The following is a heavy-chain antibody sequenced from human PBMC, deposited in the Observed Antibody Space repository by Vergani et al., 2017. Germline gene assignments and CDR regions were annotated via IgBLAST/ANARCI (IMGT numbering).Heavy chain of an antibody. Sequence: EVQLVESGGGLVQPGGSLRLSCAASGFTFSSYWMSWVRQAPGKGLEWVANIKQDGSEKYYADSVKGRFTISRDNSKNTLYLQMNSLRAEDTAVYYCAKDSVDIVVVPAAIRGDYYYYMDVWGKGTTVTVSS. V-gene: IGHV3-7*01. CDR3: AKDSVDIVVVPAAIRGDYYYYMDV. D-gene: IGHD2-2*02. CDR2: IKQDGSEK. J-gene: IGHJ6*03. CDR1: GFTFSSYW.